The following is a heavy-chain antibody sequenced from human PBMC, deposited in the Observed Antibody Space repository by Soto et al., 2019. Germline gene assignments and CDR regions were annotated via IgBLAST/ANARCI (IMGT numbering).Heavy chain of an antibody. V-gene: IGHV3-74*01. CDR2: IKSDGSST. J-gene: IGHJ6*02. Sequence: EVQLVESGGGLVQPGGSLRLSCAASGFILSSYWMHWVRQGPGKGLVWVSRIKSDGSSTTYADSVKGRFSISRDNAKNTLYLQMNSLRAEDTAVYYCARGGWQQLAPRVDHYGMDVWGQGTTVTVS. D-gene: IGHD6-13*01. CDR3: ARGGWQQLAPRVDHYGMDV. CDR1: GFILSSYW.